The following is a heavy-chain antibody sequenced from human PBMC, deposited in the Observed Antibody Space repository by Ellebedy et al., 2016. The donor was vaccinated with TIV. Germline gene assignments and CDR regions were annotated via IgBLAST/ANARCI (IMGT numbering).Heavy chain of an antibody. CDR1: GGPIDSYY. CDR2: IYYRGTT. J-gene: IGHJ4*02. V-gene: IGHV4-59*01. CDR3: AGAVAGILH. Sequence: MPSETLSLTCTVSGGPIDSYYWTWNRQLPGKGLEWIGYIYYRGTTNYSPSLQSRVTISVDTSKRQFSLKLSSVTAADTAVYYCAGAVAGILHWGQGTLVTVSS. D-gene: IGHD6-19*01.